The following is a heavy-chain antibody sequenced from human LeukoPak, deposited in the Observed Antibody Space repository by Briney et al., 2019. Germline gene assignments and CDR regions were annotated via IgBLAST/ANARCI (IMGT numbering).Heavy chain of an antibody. Sequence: GESLKISCKGSGYSFTSYGISWVRQAPGQGLEWMGWISAYNGNTNYAQKLQGRVTMTTDTSTSTAYMELRSLRSDDTAVYYCARDQPSGNYYYGMDVWGQGTTVTVSS. V-gene: IGHV1-18*01. CDR1: GYSFTSYG. CDR2: ISAYNGNT. CDR3: ARDQPSGNYYYGMDV. J-gene: IGHJ6*02.